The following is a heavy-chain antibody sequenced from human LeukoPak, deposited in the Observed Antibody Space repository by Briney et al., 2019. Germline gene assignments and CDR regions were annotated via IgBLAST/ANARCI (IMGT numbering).Heavy chain of an antibody. Sequence: GGSLRLSCAASGFTFSSYGMRWVRQAPGKGLEWVAFIRYDGSNKYYADSVKGRFTISRDNSKNTLYLQMNSLRAEDTAVYYCANRPKDGVDYWGQGTLVTVSS. D-gene: IGHD6-6*01. V-gene: IGHV3-30*02. CDR3: ANRPKDGVDY. CDR1: GFTFSSYG. CDR2: IRYDGSNK. J-gene: IGHJ4*02.